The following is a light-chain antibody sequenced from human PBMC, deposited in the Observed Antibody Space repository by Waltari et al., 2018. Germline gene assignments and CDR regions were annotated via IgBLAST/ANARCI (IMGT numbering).Light chain of an antibody. CDR2: WAA. CDR1: QSVFYSSNNKND. CDR3: QQYFNTPFT. Sequence: DIVMTTSPDSLVVCLGERATINSKSSQSVFYSSNNKNDLAWYQQKPGQPPKLLIYWAAMRESGVPDRFSGSGSWTDFTLTISSLQAEDAAVYYCQQYFNTPFTFGPGTKVDIK. J-gene: IGKJ3*01. V-gene: IGKV4-1*01.